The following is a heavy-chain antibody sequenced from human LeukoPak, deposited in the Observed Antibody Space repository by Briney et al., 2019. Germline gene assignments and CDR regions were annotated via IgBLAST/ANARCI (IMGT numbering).Heavy chain of an antibody. V-gene: IGHV1-46*01. CDR2: INPSGGST. D-gene: IGHD5-24*01. CDR1: GYTFTNYY. Sequence: GASVKVSCKASGYTFTNYYMHWVRQAPGQGLEWMGIINPSGGSTRYAQKFQGRVTMTRDTSTSTVYMELSSLRSEDTAVYYCARASEEMATIRLRRSAFDIWGQGTMVTVSS. CDR3: ARASEEMATIRLRRSAFDI. J-gene: IGHJ3*02.